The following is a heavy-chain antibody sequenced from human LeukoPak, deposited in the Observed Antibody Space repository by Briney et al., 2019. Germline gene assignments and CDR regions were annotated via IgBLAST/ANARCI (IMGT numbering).Heavy chain of an antibody. J-gene: IGHJ4*02. V-gene: IGHV1-2*02. CDR3: ARGVHDYRNQRPIDY. Sequence: ASVKVSCKASGYTFTGYYMHWVRQAPGQGLEWMGWINPNSGGTNYAQKFQGRVTMTRDTSISTAYMELSRLRSDDTAVYYCARGVHDYRNQRPIDYWGQGTLVTVSS. CDR1: GYTFTGYY. CDR2: INPNSGGT. D-gene: IGHD4-4*01.